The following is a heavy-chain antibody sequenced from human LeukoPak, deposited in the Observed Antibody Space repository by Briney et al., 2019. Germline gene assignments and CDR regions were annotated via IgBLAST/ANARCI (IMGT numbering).Heavy chain of an antibody. Sequence: GSLRLSCAASGFTFSDYYMSWIRQAPGKGLEWVSYISSSGSTTYYADSVKGRFTISRDNAKNSLYLQMNSLRAEDTAVYYCASGSSEYYYYYGMDVWGQGTTVTVSS. CDR2: ISSSGSTT. D-gene: IGHD1-26*01. J-gene: IGHJ6*02. CDR3: ASGSSEYYYYYGMDV. V-gene: IGHV3-11*01. CDR1: GFTFSDYY.